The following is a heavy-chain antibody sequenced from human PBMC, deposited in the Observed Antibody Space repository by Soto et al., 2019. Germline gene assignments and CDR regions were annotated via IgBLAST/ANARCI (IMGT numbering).Heavy chain of an antibody. Sequence: QVQLVQSGAEVKKPGASVKVSCKASGYTFASYGISWVRQAPGQGLEWMGWISAYNGNTNYAQKLQGRVTMTTDTSTSTAYMKLRSLRSEETAVYYCAKSSVSAYWFDPWGQGTLVTVSS. CDR1: GYTFASYG. J-gene: IGHJ5*02. D-gene: IGHD3-3*02. CDR3: AKSSVSAYWFDP. CDR2: ISAYNGNT. V-gene: IGHV1-18*01.